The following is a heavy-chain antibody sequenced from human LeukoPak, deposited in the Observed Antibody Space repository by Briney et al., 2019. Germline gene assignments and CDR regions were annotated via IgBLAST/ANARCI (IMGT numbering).Heavy chain of an antibody. Sequence: SGGSLRLSCAASGFTFSNYGLSWVRQAPGKRLEWVSGITGSGGSTYYADSVKGRFTISRDNSKNTLYLQINTLRAEDTAVYFCAKDRLGGPYFFHYWGQGTLVTVSS. J-gene: IGHJ4*02. CDR2: ITGSGGST. D-gene: IGHD3-16*01. CDR1: GFTFSNYG. V-gene: IGHV3-23*01. CDR3: AKDRLGGPYFFHY.